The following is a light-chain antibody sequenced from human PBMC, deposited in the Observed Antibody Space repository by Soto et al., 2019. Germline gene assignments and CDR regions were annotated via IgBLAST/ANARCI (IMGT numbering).Light chain of an antibody. CDR1: QGVSGN. CDR2: GAS. CDR3: QQYNNWPPWT. Sequence: EIVMPQSPATLSVSPGERATLSCRASQGVSGNLAWYQQKPGQAPRLLIYGASTRATGIPARFSGSGSGTEFTLSISSLQSEDFAVYYCQQYNNWPPWTFGQGTKVDIK. V-gene: IGKV3-15*01. J-gene: IGKJ1*01.